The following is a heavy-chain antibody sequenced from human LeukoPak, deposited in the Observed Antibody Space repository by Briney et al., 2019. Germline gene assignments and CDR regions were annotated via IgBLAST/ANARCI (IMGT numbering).Heavy chain of an antibody. Sequence: GESLKISCKGSGYSFTTYWIGWVRQMPGKGLEWMGIIYPGDSDTRYSPSLQGRVTISADKSISTAYLQWSSLEASDTAMYYCARQGYSSNWDNFDYWGQGTLVTISS. V-gene: IGHV5-51*01. D-gene: IGHD6-13*01. CDR2: IYPGDSDT. CDR3: ARQGYSSNWDNFDY. J-gene: IGHJ4*02. CDR1: GYSFTTYW.